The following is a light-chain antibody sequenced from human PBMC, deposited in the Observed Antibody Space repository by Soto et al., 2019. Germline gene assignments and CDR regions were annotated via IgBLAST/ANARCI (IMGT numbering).Light chain of an antibody. CDR1: SSDVGSYNY. CDR3: SSYTSSSTL. CDR2: EVS. J-gene: IGLJ1*01. V-gene: IGLV2-14*01. Sequence: QSALTEPASVSVSPGQSITVSCTGTSSDVGSYNYVSWYQQHPGKAPKLIIYEVSDRPSGISSRFSGSKSGNTASLTISGLQTEDEADYYCSSYTSSSTLFGTGTKVTVL.